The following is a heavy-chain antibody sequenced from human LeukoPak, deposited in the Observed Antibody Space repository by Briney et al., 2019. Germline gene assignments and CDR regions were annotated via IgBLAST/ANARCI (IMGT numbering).Heavy chain of an antibody. CDR1: GDSINSNNYY. V-gene: IGHV4-39*01. J-gene: IGHJ4*02. D-gene: IGHD3-3*01. CDR3: RSRFLEWLLDY. Sequence: SETLSLTCTVSGDSINSNNYYWGWIRQPPGKGLEWIGSIYDSGSTYYNPSLKSRVTISVDTSKNQFSLRLSSVTAADTAIYYCRSRFLEWLLDYWGQGTLVTVSS. CDR2: IYDSGST.